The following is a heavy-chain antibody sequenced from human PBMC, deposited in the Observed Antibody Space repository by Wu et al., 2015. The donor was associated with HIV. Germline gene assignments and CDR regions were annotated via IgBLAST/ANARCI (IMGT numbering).Heavy chain of an antibody. D-gene: IGHD3-10*01. CDR3: GRRGSWGDRTTIIRGGVDV. V-gene: IGHV1-8*01. Sequence: QVQVVQSGGEVKKPGASVKVSCKVSGYTFTSYGISWVRQAPGQGLEWMGWINPNSGKGYYAQRFQGRVTMSRNISTTTAHMELSSLTSEDTAVYYCGRRGSWGDRTTIIRGGVDVWGQGTTVSVSS. CDR1: GYTFTSYG. J-gene: IGHJ6*02. CDR2: INPNSGKG.